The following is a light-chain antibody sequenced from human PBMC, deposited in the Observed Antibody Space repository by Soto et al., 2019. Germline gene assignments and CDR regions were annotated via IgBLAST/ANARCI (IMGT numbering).Light chain of an antibody. CDR3: QQYGSSPYT. J-gene: IGKJ2*01. CDR2: GAS. CDR1: LSVSSNY. Sequence: EVVLTQSPGTLSLSPGERATLSCRASLSVSSNYLAWYQQEPGQAPRLLIYGASSRATGIPDRFSGSGSGTDFTLTISRLEPEDFAVYYCQQYGSSPYTFGQGTKLEIK. V-gene: IGKV3-20*01.